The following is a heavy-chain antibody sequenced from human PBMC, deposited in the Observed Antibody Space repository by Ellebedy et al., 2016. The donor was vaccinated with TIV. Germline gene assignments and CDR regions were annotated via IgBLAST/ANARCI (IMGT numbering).Heavy chain of an antibody. V-gene: IGHV3-7*01. Sequence: GESLKISCAVSGFTFSTSWMSWVRQAPGQGLEWVANMNGDGNERYYVDSVEGRFTISRGNTRNSLYLQMNSLRADDTAVYYCTKDGSGTMNFWGQGTLVTVSS. D-gene: IGHD1-1*01. CDR2: MNGDGNER. CDR3: TKDGSGTMNF. J-gene: IGHJ4*02. CDR1: GFTFSTSW.